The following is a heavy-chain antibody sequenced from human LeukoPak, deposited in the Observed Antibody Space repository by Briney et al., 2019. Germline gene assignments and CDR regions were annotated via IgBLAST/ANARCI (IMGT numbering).Heavy chain of an antibody. V-gene: IGHV4-34*01. Sequence: SETLSLTCAVYGGSFSGHYWSWIRQPPGEGLEWIGEIDHSGSTNYNPSLKSRVTILLDTSKNQFSLKLSSVTAADTAVYYCARVWTVRNCYYYMDVWGKGTTVTVSS. CDR2: IDHSGST. CDR1: GGSFSGHY. CDR3: ARVWTVRNCYYYMDV. D-gene: IGHD1-1*01. J-gene: IGHJ6*03.